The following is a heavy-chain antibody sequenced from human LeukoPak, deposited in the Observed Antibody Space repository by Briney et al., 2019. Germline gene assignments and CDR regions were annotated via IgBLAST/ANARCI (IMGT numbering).Heavy chain of an antibody. CDR2: MNPNSGNT. V-gene: IGHV1-8*01. J-gene: IGHJ4*02. CDR1: GYTFTSYD. Sequence: ASVKVSCKASGYTFTSYDINWVRHATGQGLEWMGWMNPNSGNTGYAQKFQGRVTMTRNTSISTAYMELSSLRSEDTAVYYCARGPRSTSCFDYWGQGTLVTVSS. D-gene: IGHD2-2*01. CDR3: ARGPRSTSCFDY.